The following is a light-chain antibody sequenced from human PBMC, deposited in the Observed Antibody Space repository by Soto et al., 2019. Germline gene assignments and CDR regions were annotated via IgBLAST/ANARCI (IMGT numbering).Light chain of an antibody. V-gene: IGKV1-5*01. CDR2: DVS. J-gene: IGKJ1*01. CDR3: QQYNTYSRGT. CDR1: QSLSSW. Sequence: DIQMTQSPSTLSASVGDRVTITCRASQSLSSWLAWYQQKPGKAPKLLIYDVSSLESGVPSRFSDSGSGTEFTLTISSLQPDDFATYYCQQYNTYSRGTFGQGTKVEIK.